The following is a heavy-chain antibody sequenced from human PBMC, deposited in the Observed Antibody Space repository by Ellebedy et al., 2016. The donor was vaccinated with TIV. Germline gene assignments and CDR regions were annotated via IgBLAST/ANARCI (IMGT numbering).Heavy chain of an antibody. CDR3: AKDLYVAGCDY. D-gene: IGHD6-19*01. CDR1: GFTFSSYA. Sequence: GESLKISCAASGFTFSSYAASWVRQAPGKGLEWVAGLNANGVVIAYADSVKGRFTVSRDNAKKTLYLQMNSLRAEDTAVYYCAKDLYVAGCDYWGQGTLVTVSS. CDR2: LNANGVVI. J-gene: IGHJ4*02. V-gene: IGHV3-23*01.